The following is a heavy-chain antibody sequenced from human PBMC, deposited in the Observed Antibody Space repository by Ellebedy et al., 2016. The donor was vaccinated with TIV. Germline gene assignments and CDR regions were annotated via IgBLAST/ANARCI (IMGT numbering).Heavy chain of an antibody. CDR1: GFTFSSYA. CDR2: ISGSGGST. V-gene: IGHV3-23*01. J-gene: IGHJ4*02. CDR3: ARDPFWAYGDSL. D-gene: IGHD4-17*01. Sequence: GESLKISCAASGFTFSSYAMSWVRPAPGKGLEWVSAISGSGGSTYYADSVKGRFTISRDNSKNTLYLQMNSLRAEDTAVYYCARDPFWAYGDSLWGQGTLVTVSS.